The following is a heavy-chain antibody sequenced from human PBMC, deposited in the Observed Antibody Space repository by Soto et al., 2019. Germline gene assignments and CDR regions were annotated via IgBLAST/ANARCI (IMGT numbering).Heavy chain of an antibody. Sequence: ASVKVSCKASGYTITSYGISWVRQAPGQGLEWMGWISAYNGNTNYAQKLQGRVTMTTDTSTSTAYMELRSLRSDDTAVYFCARIRGNYPDYFYYYMDVWGEGTTVTVSS. CDR2: ISAYNGNT. D-gene: IGHD3-16*01. J-gene: IGHJ6*03. CDR1: GYTITSYG. V-gene: IGHV1-18*01. CDR3: ARIRGNYPDYFYYYMDV.